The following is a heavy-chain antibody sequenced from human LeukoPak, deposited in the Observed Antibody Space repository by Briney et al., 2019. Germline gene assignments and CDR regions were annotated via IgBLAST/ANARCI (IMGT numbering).Heavy chain of an antibody. CDR2: IYYRGSA. V-gene: IGHV4-59*01. J-gene: IGHJ3*02. CDR1: GGSISSYH. CDR3: ARDREYCSGGSCYNAFDI. D-gene: IGHD2-15*01. Sequence: KSSETLSLTCTVSGGSISSYHWSWIRQPPGKGLEWIGNIYYRGSANYKPSLNGRVTMPADTSKNQFSLNLSSVTAADTAVYYCARDREYCSGGSCYNAFDIWGQGTMVTVSS.